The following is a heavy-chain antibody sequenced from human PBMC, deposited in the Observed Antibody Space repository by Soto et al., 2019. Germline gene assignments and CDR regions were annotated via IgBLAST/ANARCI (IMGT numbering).Heavy chain of an antibody. CDR2: IIPIFGTA. CDR3: ARARANYYDSSGFNDHFDY. D-gene: IGHD3-22*01. V-gene: IGHV1-69*01. CDR1: GGTFSSYA. Sequence: GASVKFSCKASGGTFSSYAISWVRQAPGQGLEWMGGIIPIFGTANYAQKFQGRVTITADESTSTAYMELSSLRSEGTAVYYCARARANYYDSSGFNDHFDYWGQGTLVTVSS. J-gene: IGHJ4*02.